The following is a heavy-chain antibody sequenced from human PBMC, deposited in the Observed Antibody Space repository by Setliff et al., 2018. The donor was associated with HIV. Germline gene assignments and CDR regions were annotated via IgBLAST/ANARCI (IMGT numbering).Heavy chain of an antibody. CDR2: IKQDGSEK. J-gene: IGHJ4*02. D-gene: IGHD3-22*01. Sequence: GGSLRLSCAASGFTFSNYWMTWVRQAPGKGLEWVANIKQDGSEKYYVDSVKGRFTISRDNAKNSLYLQMNSLRAEDTAVYYCARDVLAYYYDSSGYSYFDYWGQGTLVTVSS. CDR3: ARDVLAYYYDSSGYSYFDY. V-gene: IGHV3-7*01. CDR1: GFTFSNYW.